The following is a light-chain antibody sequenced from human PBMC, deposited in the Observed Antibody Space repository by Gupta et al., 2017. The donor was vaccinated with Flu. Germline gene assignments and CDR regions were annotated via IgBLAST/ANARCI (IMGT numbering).Light chain of an antibody. CDR2: AAT. Sequence: PSSLSASVGDRVTITCLANQDIRASLAWYQHKAGECPKLLIYAATTLPSGVSSSFSGSGSGTHFTLTISSLQPDDVVIYYCQKVNCPPLTFGGGTKVEIK. CDR3: QKVNCPPLT. J-gene: IGKJ4*01. CDR1: QDIRAS. V-gene: IGKV1-27*01.